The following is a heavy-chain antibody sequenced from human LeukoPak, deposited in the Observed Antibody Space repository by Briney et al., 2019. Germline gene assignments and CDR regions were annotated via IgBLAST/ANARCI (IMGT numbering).Heavy chain of an antibody. Sequence: SETLPLTCTVSGDSISSYYWSWIRQPPGKGLEWIGYIYDSGKTNYNASLISRVTISVDTSKNQFSLKLTSVTPADTAVYYCARGGGTLDYWGQGTLVTVSS. CDR3: ARGGGTLDY. CDR1: GDSISSYY. CDR2: IYDSGKT. V-gene: IGHV4-59*01. J-gene: IGHJ4*02. D-gene: IGHD3-16*01.